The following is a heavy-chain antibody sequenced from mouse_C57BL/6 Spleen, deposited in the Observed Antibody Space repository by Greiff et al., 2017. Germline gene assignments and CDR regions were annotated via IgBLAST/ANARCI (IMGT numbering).Heavy chain of an antibody. Sequence: LVESGAELARPGASVKMSCKASGYTFTSYTMHWVKQRPGQGLEWIGYINPSSGYTKYNQKFKDKATLTADKSSSTAYMQLSSLTSEDSAVYYCASYDPFAYWGQGTLVTVSA. CDR1: GYTFTSYT. CDR2: INPSSGYT. J-gene: IGHJ3*01. CDR3: ASYDPFAY. D-gene: IGHD2-3*01. V-gene: IGHV1-4*01.